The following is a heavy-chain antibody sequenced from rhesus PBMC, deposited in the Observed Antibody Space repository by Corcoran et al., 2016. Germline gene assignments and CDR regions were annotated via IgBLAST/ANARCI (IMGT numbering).Heavy chain of an antibody. J-gene: IGHJ4*01. V-gene: IGHV3-30*02. CDR2: IKKKADGQTT. CDR1: GFTFSNSW. Sequence: EVQLVESGAGLVQPGGSLRLSCAASGFTFSNSWMSWVRQAPGKGLEWVARIKKKADGQTTNYATSVKGRFNISRDDSQSTLYLQMNSLKTEDTAVYYCARDLGYYSGSYYSFDYWGQGVLVTVSS. CDR3: ARDLGYYSGSYYSFDY. D-gene: IGHD3-16*01.